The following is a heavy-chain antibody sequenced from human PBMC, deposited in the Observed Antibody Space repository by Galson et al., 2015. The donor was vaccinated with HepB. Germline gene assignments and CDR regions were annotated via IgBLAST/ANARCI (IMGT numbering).Heavy chain of an antibody. CDR2: VDPSDSYT. CDR1: GYSFTSYW. V-gene: IGHV5-10-1*01. J-gene: IGHJ6*02. D-gene: IGHD3-10*01. CDR3: ARGWFVGGYYYYGMDV. Sequence: QSGAEVKKPGESLRISCKGSGYSFTSYWISWVRQMPGKGLEWMGRVDPSDSYTNYSPSFQGHVTISADKSISTAYLQWSSLKASDTAMYYCARGWFVGGYYYYGMDVGGQGATVTVAS.